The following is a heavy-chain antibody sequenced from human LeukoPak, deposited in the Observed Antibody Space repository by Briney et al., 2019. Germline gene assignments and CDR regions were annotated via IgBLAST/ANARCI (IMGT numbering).Heavy chain of an antibody. Sequence: PGGSLRLSCVASGFTFNNYAVHWVRQAPGKGLEWVAVISYDGSNKYYADSVKGRFTISRDNSKNTLYLQMNSLRAEDTAVYYCAKEGDSSSWPAFDIWGQGTMVTVSS. V-gene: IGHV3-30-3*01. CDR2: ISYDGSNK. CDR3: AKEGDSSSWPAFDI. CDR1: GFTFNNYA. J-gene: IGHJ3*02. D-gene: IGHD6-13*01.